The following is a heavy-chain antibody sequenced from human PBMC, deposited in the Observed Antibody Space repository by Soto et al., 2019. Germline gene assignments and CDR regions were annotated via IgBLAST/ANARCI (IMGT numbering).Heavy chain of an antibody. CDR2: ISSSSSYI. V-gene: IGHV3-21*01. J-gene: IGHJ6*02. CDR1: GFTFSSYS. CDR3: ARDGQQLATAPYYGMDV. Sequence: GGSLRLSCAASGFTFSSYSMNWVRQAPGKGLELVSSISSSSSYIYYADSVKGRFTISRDNAKNSLYLQTNSLRAEDTAVYYCARDGQQLATAPYYGMDVWGQGTTVTVSS. D-gene: IGHD6-13*01.